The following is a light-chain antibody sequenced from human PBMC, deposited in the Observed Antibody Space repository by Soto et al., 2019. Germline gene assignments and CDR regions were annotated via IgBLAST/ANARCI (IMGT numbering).Light chain of an antibody. V-gene: IGKV3-15*01. Sequence: ERVLMQSVATLSVNKGERATLSCRASQSVSSNLAWYQQKPGQAPRLLIYGASTRATGIPARFSGSGSGTEFTLTISSLQSEDFAVYYCHQYNSWPQTFGQGTKVDIK. CDR1: QSVSSN. CDR2: GAS. CDR3: HQYNSWPQT. J-gene: IGKJ1*01.